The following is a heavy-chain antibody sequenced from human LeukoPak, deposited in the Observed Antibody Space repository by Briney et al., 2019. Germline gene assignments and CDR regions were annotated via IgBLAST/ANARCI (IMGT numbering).Heavy chain of an antibody. D-gene: IGHD4-23*01. CDR2: INWNGGST. Sequence: GGSLRLSCAASGFTFDDYGMSWVRQAPGKGLEWVSGINWNGGSTGYADSVKGRFTISGDNAKNSLYLQMNSLRAEDTALYHCARGTKGTTVVTPFDYWGQGTLVTVSS. CDR1: GFTFDDYG. J-gene: IGHJ4*02. CDR3: ARGTKGTTVVTPFDY. V-gene: IGHV3-20*01.